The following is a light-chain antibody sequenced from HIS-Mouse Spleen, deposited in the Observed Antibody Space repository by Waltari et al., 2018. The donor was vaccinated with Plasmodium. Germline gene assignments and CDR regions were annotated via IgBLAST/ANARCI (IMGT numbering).Light chain of an antibody. CDR3: QQSYSSWT. CDR2: AAY. CDR1: QSISSY. Sequence: IQMTQSPSSLSASVGDSVTITCRASQSISSYLNWYQQKPGQAPKLLIYAAYRLQSGVPSRFSGSGSGTDFTLSISSLQPEDFAIYYCQQSYSSWTFGQGTKVEIK. V-gene: IGKV1-39*01. J-gene: IGKJ1*01.